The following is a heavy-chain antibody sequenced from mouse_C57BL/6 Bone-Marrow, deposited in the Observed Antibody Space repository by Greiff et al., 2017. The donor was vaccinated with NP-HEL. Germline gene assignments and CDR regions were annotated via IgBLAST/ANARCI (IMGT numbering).Heavy chain of an antibody. J-gene: IGHJ2*01. CDR2: IYPRSGNT. V-gene: IGHV1-81*01. D-gene: IGHD2-1*01. CDR3: ARGTVYYGNFDY. Sequence: VMLVESGAELARPGASVKLSCKASGYTFTSYGISWVKQRTGQGLEWIGEIYPRSGNTYYNEKFKGKATLTADKSSSTAYMELRSLTSEDSAVYFCARGTVYYGNFDYWGQGTTLTVSS. CDR1: GYTFTSYG.